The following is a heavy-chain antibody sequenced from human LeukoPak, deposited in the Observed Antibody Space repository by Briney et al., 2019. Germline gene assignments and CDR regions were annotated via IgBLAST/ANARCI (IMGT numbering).Heavy chain of an antibody. J-gene: IGHJ4*02. D-gene: IGHD5-18*01. V-gene: IGHV3-66*02. CDR1: GFTVSSNY. CDR2: IYSGGST. Sequence: GGSLRLSCAASGFTVSSNYMSWVRQAPGKGLEWVSVIYSGGSTYYADSVKGRFTISRDNSKNTLYLQMNSLRAEDTAVYYCAIRGYSYDTFDYWGQGTLVTVSS. CDR3: AIRGYSYDTFDY.